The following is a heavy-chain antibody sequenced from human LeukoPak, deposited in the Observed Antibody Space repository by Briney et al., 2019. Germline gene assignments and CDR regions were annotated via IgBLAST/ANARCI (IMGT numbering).Heavy chain of an antibody. J-gene: IGHJ4*02. CDR2: QSSDGRNT. V-gene: IGHV3-30*04. D-gene: IGHD6-19*01. Sequence: GRSLRLSCVASGFTFNFYGLHWVRQAPGKGLEWVAAQSSDGRNTFYADSVKGRFTISRDTSKKTLYLQMNSLRTEDTAVYLCARDREAVTGPFDYWGPGTLVTVSS. CDR1: GFTFNFYG. CDR3: ARDREAVTGPFDY.